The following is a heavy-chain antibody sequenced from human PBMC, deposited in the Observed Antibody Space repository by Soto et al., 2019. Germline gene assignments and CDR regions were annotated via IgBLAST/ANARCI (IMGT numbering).Heavy chain of an antibody. V-gene: IGHV3-23*01. CDR3: ARKVLGSTSRPDWWYFDL. CDR1: GFTFINFA. J-gene: IGHJ2*01. CDR2: IGGGGDRT. Sequence: EVQLLESGGGLVQPGGSRRLSCVGSGFTFINFARNWVRKPPGKGLEWVSTIGGGGDRTFDADTVKGRFTISRDNSKNTVNLQMNSLRADDTAVYYCARKVLGSTSRPDWWYFDLWGRGTLVTVSS. D-gene: IGHD2-2*01.